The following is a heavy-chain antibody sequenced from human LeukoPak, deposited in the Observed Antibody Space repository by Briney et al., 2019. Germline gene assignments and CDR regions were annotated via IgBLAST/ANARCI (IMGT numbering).Heavy chain of an antibody. Sequence: PSETPSLTCTVSGGSISSYYWSWIRQPAGKGLEWIGRIYTSGSTNYNPSLKSRVTMSVDTSKNQFSLKLSSVTAADTAVYYCAREIYDYFRGRGVDPWGQGALVTVSS. CDR3: AREIYDYFRGRGVDP. J-gene: IGHJ5*02. CDR1: GGSISSYY. CDR2: IYTSGST. V-gene: IGHV4-4*07. D-gene: IGHD3-16*01.